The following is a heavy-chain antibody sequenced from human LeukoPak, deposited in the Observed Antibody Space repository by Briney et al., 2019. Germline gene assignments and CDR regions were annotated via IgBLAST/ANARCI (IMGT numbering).Heavy chain of an antibody. CDR3: ARIIVGATGIDY. J-gene: IGHJ4*02. V-gene: IGHV3-7*01. D-gene: IGHD1-26*01. Sequence: GGSLRLSCAASGFTFSRYWMSWVRQAPGKGLEWAANIKEDGSEKNYVDSVKGRFTISRDNAKNTLYLQMNSLRVEDTAVYYCARIIVGATGIDYWGQGTLVTVSS. CDR2: IKEDGSEK. CDR1: GFTFSRYW.